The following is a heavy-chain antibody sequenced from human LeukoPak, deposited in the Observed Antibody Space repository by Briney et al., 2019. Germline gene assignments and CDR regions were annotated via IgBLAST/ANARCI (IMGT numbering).Heavy chain of an antibody. CDR2: ISGSGGST. V-gene: IGHV3-23*01. J-gene: IGHJ4*02. D-gene: IGHD5-24*01. CDR3: ARVLGSGDGYNLDY. CDR1: GFTFSSYA. Sequence: GGSLRLSCAASGFTFSSYAMSWVRQAPGKGLEWVSAISGSGGSTYYADSVKGRFTISRDNSKNTLYLQMNSLRAEDTAVYYCARVLGSGDGYNLDYWGQGTLVTVSS.